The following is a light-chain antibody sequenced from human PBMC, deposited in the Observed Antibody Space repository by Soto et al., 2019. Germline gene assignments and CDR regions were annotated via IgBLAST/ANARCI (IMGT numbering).Light chain of an antibody. CDR3: SSYTNNTLYV. CDR2: DVS. J-gene: IGLJ1*01. Sequence: QSVLTQPASVSGPPGQSIAISCTGTTKDVGNYNYVSWYQQHPGKAPKLMIYDVSNRPSGVSNRFSGSKSGNTASLTISGLQAEDEADYYCSSYTNNTLYVFGGGTKVTVL. V-gene: IGLV2-14*03. CDR1: TKDVGNYNY.